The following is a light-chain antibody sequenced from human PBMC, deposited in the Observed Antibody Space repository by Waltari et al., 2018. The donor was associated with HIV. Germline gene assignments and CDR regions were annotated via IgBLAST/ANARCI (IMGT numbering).Light chain of an antibody. V-gene: IGLV1-47*01. J-gene: IGLJ3*02. CDR3: ATWDESLSGVL. CDR1: TSNIGSNF. Sequence: QSVLTQPPSTSGTPGQTVTISCSGSTSNIGSNFVYWYQQLPGTAPTLLIYGDDQRPSGVPDRFSVSKSGTSASLAISGLLSEDEAEYYCATWDESLSGVLFGGGTKLTVL. CDR2: GDD.